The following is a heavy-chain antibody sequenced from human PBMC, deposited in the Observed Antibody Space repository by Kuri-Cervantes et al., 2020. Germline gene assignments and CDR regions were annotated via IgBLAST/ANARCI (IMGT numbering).Heavy chain of an antibody. CDR1: GFTFSSYW. V-gene: IGHV3-7*01. J-gene: IGHJ5*02. CDR3: ARAQYYGSGSLSWFDP. Sequence: GESLKISCAASGFTFSSYWMSWVRQAPGKGLEWVANKKQDGSEKYYVDSVKGRFTISRDNAKNSLYLQMNSLRAEDTAVYYCARAQYYGSGSLSWFDPWGQGTLVTVSS. D-gene: IGHD3-10*01. CDR2: KKQDGSEK.